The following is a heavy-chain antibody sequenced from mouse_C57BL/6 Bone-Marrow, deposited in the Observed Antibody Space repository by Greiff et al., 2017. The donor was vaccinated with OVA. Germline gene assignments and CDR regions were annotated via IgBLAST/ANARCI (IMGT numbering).Heavy chain of an antibody. D-gene: IGHD2-3*01. Sequence: QVQLQQSGPELVKPGASVKISCKASGYAFSSSWMNWVKQRPGKGLEWIGRIYPGDGDTNYNGKFKGKATLTSDTSSSTAYMQLSSLTSEDSAIYFCARDGYYAWFAYWGQGTLVTVSA. J-gene: IGHJ3*01. CDR3: ARDGYYAWFAY. CDR2: IYPGDGDT. V-gene: IGHV1-82*01. CDR1: GYAFSSSW.